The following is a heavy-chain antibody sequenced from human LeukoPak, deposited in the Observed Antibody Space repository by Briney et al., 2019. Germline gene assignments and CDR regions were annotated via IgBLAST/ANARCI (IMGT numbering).Heavy chain of an antibody. D-gene: IGHD6-6*01. J-gene: IGHJ4*02. CDR3: ARTAARRFDY. CDR2: INPTGGST. V-gene: IGHV1-46*01. CDR1: GYTFPSYF. Sequence: ASVKVSCKASGYTFPSYFMHWVRQAPGQGLEWMGVINPTGGSTTYAQKFQGGVTMTRDTSTSTVYMELSSLRSDDTAVYYCARTAARRFDYWSQGTLVTVSS.